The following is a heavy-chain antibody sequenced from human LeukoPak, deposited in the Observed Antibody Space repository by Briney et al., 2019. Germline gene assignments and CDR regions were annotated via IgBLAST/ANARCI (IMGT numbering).Heavy chain of an antibody. Sequence: ASVKVSCKASGYTFTSYDINWVRQATGQGLEWMGWMNPNSGNTGYAQKFQGRVTITRNTSISTAYMEPSSLRSEDTAVYYCARGYRTMVRGVIIGGEYYFDYWGQGTLVTVSS. D-gene: IGHD3-10*01. CDR2: MNPNSGNT. CDR3: ARGYRTMVRGVIIGGEYYFDY. CDR1: GYTFTSYD. J-gene: IGHJ4*02. V-gene: IGHV1-8*03.